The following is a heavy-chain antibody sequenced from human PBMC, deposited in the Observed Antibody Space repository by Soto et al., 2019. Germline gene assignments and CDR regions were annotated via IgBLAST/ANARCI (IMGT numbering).Heavy chain of an antibody. J-gene: IGHJ4*02. D-gene: IGHD6-19*01. CDR1: GGSISSYY. V-gene: IGHV4-59*08. CDR3: ARQVGGWAPWYFDY. CDR2: IYYSGST. Sequence: QVQLQESGPGLVKPSETLSLTCTVSGGSISSYYWSWIRQPPGKGLEWIGYIYYSGSTNYNPSLNSRVTISVDTPKNQFSPKLSSVTAADTPVYYCARQVGGWAPWYFDYWGQGTLVTVSS.